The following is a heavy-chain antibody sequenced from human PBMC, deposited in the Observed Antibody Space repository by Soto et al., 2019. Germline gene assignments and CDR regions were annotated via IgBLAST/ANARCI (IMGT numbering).Heavy chain of an antibody. CDR3: ARYCSGGSCYSSHFDY. CDR1: GGSISSGGYY. V-gene: IGHV4-31*03. CDR2: IFYSGST. D-gene: IGHD2-15*01. J-gene: IGHJ4*02. Sequence: QVQLQESGPGLVKPSQTLSLTCTVSGGSISSGGYYWSWIRQHPGKGLEWIGYIFYSGSTYYNPSLKSRVTIAVDTSKNRFSLKLSSVTAADTAVYYCARYCSGGSCYSSHFDYWGQGTLVTVSS.